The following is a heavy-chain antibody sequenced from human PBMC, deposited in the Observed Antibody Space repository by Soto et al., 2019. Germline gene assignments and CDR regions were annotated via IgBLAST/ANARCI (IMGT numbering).Heavy chain of an antibody. V-gene: IGHV3-30*03. D-gene: IGHD5-12*01. J-gene: IGHJ4*02. CDR3: ALRGRDGYNTFDY. CDR2: ISYDGSNK. Sequence: GGSLRLSCAASGFTFSSYGMHWVRQAPGKGLEWVAVISYDGSNKYYADSVKGRFTISRDNSKNTLYLQMNSLRAEDTAVYYCALRGRDGYNTFDYWGQGTLVTVSS. CDR1: GFTFSSYG.